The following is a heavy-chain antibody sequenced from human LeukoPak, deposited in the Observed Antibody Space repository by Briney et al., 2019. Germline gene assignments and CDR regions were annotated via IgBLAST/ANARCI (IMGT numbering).Heavy chain of an antibody. CDR3: ARDPNPEDVAFDI. V-gene: IGHV1-2*02. Sequence: ASVKVSCKASGYTFTGYYMHWVRQAPGQGLEWMGWINPNSGGTNYAQKFQGRVTMTRDTSISTAYMELSRLRSDDTAVYYCARDPNPEDVAFDIRGQGTMVTVSS. CDR1: GYTFTGYY. CDR2: INPNSGGT. J-gene: IGHJ3*02.